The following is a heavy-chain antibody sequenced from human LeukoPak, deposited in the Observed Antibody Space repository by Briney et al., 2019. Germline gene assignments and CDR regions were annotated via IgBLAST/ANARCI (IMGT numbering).Heavy chain of an antibody. CDR3: ARIRGSSSWYDY. V-gene: IGHV3-21*01. D-gene: IGHD6-13*01. CDR2: ISSSSSYI. CDR1: GFTFSSYS. J-gene: IGHJ4*02. Sequence: PEGSLRLSCAASGFTFSSYSMNWVRQAPGKGLEWVSSISSSSSYIYYADSVKGRFTISRDNAKNSLYLQMNSLRAEDTAVYYCARIRGSSSWYDYWGQGTLVTVSS.